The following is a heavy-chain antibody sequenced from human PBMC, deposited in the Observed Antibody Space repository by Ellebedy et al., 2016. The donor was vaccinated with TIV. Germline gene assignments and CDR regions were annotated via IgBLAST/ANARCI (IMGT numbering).Heavy chain of an antibody. CDR2: IDPSDSYT. V-gene: IGHV5-10-1*01. CDR3: ARRTYCSSTSCPFDLDY. J-gene: IGHJ4*02. Sequence: GESLKISCKGSGYSFTSYWISWVRQMPGKGLEWMGRIDPSDSYTNYSPSFQGHVTISADKSISTAYLQWSSLKASDTAMYYCARRTYCSSTSCPFDLDYWGQGTLVTVSS. D-gene: IGHD2-2*01. CDR1: GYSFTSYW.